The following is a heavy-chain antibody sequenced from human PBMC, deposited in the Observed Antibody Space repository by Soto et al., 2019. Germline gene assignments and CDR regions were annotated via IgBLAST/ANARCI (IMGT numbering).Heavy chain of an antibody. Sequence: FGPTLVDPTQTLTLTCTFSGSSLSTSGVGVCWVRQPPGKSLEWLALIYWNDNKYYTPSLTTRLTITKDTSKNQVVLTMTEMDPADTATYYCAQRQNYFDPRDFYXWGQVVLVTVSX. D-gene: IGHD3-22*01. CDR2: IYWNDNK. CDR1: GSSLSTSGVG. J-gene: IGHJ4*02. CDR3: AQRQNYFDPRDFYX. V-gene: IGHV2-5*01.